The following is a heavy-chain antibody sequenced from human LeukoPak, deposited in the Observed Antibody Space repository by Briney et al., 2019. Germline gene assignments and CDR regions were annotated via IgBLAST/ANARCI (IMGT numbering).Heavy chain of an antibody. CDR2: LNYSGST. Sequence: SQTLSLTCTVSGGSISSGDYYWSWIRQPPGKGLGWIGDLNYSGSTYYNPSLKSRVTISVDTSKNQFSLKLSSVTAADTAVHYCARVGCSGGSCYSFGYWGQGTLVTVSS. J-gene: IGHJ4*02. CDR1: GGSISSGDYY. D-gene: IGHD2-15*01. V-gene: IGHV4-30-4*08. CDR3: ARVGCSGGSCYSFGY.